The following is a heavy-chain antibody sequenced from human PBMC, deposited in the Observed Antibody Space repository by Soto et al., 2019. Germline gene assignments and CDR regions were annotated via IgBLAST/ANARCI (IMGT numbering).Heavy chain of an antibody. D-gene: IGHD1-1*01. CDR3: ARPTRHYNWHDAGAFDI. CDR1: GFTFSSYA. CDR2: ISYDGSNK. Sequence: QVQLVESGGGVVQPGRSLRLSCAASGFTFSSYAMHWVRQAPGKGLEWVAVISYDGSNKYYADSVKGRFTISRDNSKNTLYLQMNSLGAEDTAVYYCARPTRHYNWHDAGAFDIWGQGTMVTVSS. V-gene: IGHV3-30-3*01. J-gene: IGHJ3*02.